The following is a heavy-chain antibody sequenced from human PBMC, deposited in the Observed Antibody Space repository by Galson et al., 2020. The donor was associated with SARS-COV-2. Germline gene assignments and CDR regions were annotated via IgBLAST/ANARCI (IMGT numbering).Heavy chain of an antibody. V-gene: IGHV3-30*18. D-gene: IGHD5-18*01. J-gene: IGHJ4*02. CDR2: ISYDGSNK. Sequence: TGGSLRLSCAASGFTFSSYGMHWVRQAPGKGLEWVAVISYDGSNKYYADSVKGRFTISRDNSKNTLYLQMNSLRAEDKAVYYCAKDFPSGIQLWLGGFDYWGQGTLVTVSS. CDR1: GFTFSSYG. CDR3: AKDFPSGIQLWLGGFDY.